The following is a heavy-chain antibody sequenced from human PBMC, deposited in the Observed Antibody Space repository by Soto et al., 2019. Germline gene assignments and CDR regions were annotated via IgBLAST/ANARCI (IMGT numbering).Heavy chain of an antibody. D-gene: IGHD1-1*01. CDR2: MSHSGGT. CDR3: ARVERGTATTVVDAFDI. J-gene: IGHJ3*02. V-gene: IGHV4-34*01. CDR1: GGSVSSCSYY. Sequence: QVQLQQWGAGLLKPSETLSLTCAVYGGSVSSCSYYWSWIRQPPGKGLEWIGEMSHSGGTHFNPSLKSRVSISVDTSKNQFSLKMSFVTAADTALYYCARVERGTATTVVDAFDIWGPGTMVTVSS.